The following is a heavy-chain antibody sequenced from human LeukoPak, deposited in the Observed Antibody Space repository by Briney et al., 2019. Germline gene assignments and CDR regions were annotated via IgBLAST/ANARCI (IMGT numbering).Heavy chain of an antibody. Sequence: SETLSLTCAVYGGSFSGYYWSWIRQPPGKGLEWIGYIYYSGSTNYNPSLKSRVTISVDTSKNQFSLKLSSVTAADAAVYYCASDPRSGTFDIWGQGTMVTVSS. CDR2: IYYSGST. D-gene: IGHD1-26*01. CDR1: GGSFSGYY. CDR3: ASDPRSGTFDI. V-gene: IGHV4-59*12. J-gene: IGHJ3*02.